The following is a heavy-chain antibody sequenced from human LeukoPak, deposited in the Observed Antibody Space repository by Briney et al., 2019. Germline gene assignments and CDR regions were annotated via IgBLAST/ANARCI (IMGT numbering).Heavy chain of an antibody. Sequence: ASVKVSCKASGYTFTGYYMQWVRQAPGQGLEWMGWIDPNSGGTSYAQKFQGRVTMTRDTSISTAYMELSRLKSDDTAVYYCARGVAGGGGDFDYWGQGTLVTVSS. V-gene: IGHV1-2*02. CDR2: IDPNSGGT. D-gene: IGHD6-19*01. CDR1: GYTFTGYY. CDR3: ARGVAGGGGDFDY. J-gene: IGHJ4*02.